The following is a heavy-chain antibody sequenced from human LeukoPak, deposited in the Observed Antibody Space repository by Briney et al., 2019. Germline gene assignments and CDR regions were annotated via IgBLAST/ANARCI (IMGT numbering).Heavy chain of an antibody. J-gene: IGHJ4*02. CDR1: GGSIGGSNYS. CDR3: ARRGGRYYIDY. V-gene: IGHV4-39*01. D-gene: IGHD3-10*01. CDR2: IYYSGTT. Sequence: SETLSLTCTVSGGSIGGSNYSWAWIRQPPGKELEWIGSIYYSGTTYYNPSLKSRVTISVDTSKNQFSLKLTSVTAADTAVYYCARRGGRYYIDYWGQGTLVTVSS.